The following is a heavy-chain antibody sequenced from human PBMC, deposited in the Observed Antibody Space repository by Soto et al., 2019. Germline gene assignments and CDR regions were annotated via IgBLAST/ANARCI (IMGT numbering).Heavy chain of an antibody. J-gene: IGHJ4*02. CDR1: GVTFSSYW. CDR3: ARHNYGSGSTYFDY. D-gene: IGHD3-10*01. CDR2: INSDGSST. Sequence: GGSLRLCCAASGVTFSSYWMHWVRQVPGKGLVWVSRINSDGSSTTYADSVKGRFTISRDNSKNTLYLQMSSLRAEDTAVYYCARHNYGSGSTYFDYWGQGTLVTVSS. V-gene: IGHV3-74*01.